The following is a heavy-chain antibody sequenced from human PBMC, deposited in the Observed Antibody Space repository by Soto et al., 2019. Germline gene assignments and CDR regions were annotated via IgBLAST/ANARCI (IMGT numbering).Heavy chain of an antibody. CDR3: ARDSFDN. CDR2: ITSSGDRA. J-gene: IGHJ4*02. Sequence: EVQLVESGGGLAQPGGSLRLSCVASGFTFSYYEMNWVRQAPGKGLEWISYITSSGDRAQYADSVKGRFTISRDNTKNLLYLQMTGLSADDTGLYYCARDSFDNWGQGTLVTVSS. CDR1: GFTFSYYE. V-gene: IGHV3-48*03.